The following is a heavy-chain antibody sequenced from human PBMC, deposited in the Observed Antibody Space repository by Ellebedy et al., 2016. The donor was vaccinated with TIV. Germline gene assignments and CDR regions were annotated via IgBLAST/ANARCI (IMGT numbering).Heavy chain of an antibody. CDR3: ARASSGFSPVYYFDY. CDR1: GGSISSYY. D-gene: IGHD6-19*01. V-gene: IGHV4-4*07. J-gene: IGHJ4*02. CDR2: IYTSGST. Sequence: SETLSLXXTVSGGSISSYYWSWIRQPAGKGLEWIGRIYTSGSTNYNPSLKSRVTMSVDTSKNQFSLKLSSVTAADTAVYYCARASSGFSPVYYFDYWGQGTLVTVFS.